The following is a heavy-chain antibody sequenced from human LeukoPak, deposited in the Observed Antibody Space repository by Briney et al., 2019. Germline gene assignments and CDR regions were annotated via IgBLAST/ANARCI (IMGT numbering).Heavy chain of an antibody. J-gene: IGHJ4*02. Sequence: GGSLRLSCAASGFTFSSYGMSWVRQAPGKGLEWVSGISASGGYTYYADSVRGRFTVSRDSSKNTLYLQLNSLRAEDTAVYSCAKEAGSGWSYFDCWGQGTLVTVSS. CDR3: AKEAGSGWSYFDC. D-gene: IGHD6-19*01. CDR1: GFTFSSYG. CDR2: ISASGGYT. V-gene: IGHV3-23*01.